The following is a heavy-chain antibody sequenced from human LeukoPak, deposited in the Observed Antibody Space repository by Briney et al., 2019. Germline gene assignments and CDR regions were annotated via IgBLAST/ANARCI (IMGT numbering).Heavy chain of an antibody. CDR3: ARDIVGATTRFDY. CDR2: INPSGGST. Sequence: GASVKVSCKASGYTFTSYYMHWVRQAPGQGLEWMGIINPSGGSTSYAQKFQGRVTMTTDTSTSTAYMELRSLRSDDTAVYYCARDIVGATTRFDYWGQGTLVTVSS. V-gene: IGHV1-46*01. CDR1: GYTFTSYY. J-gene: IGHJ4*02. D-gene: IGHD1-26*01.